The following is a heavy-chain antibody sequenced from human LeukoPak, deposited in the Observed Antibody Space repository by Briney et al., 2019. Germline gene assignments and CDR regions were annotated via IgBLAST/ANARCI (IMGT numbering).Heavy chain of an antibody. CDR1: GFSFSTSS. J-gene: IGHJ6*02. Sequence: GGSLRLSCAASGFSFSTSSMNWVRQAPGKGLEWVSSISSSSAHIFYADSVKGRFSISRDNAKNSLYLQMNSLRAEDTAVYYCARARSGTRGWYYYYGMDVWGQGTTVTVSS. CDR3: ARARSGTRGWYYYYGMDV. V-gene: IGHV3-21*01. D-gene: IGHD1-7*01. CDR2: ISSSSAHI.